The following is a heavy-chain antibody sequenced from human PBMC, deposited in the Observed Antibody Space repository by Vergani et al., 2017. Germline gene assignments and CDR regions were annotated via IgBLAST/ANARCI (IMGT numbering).Heavy chain of an antibody. Sequence: QVQLVQSGAEVKKPGASVKVSCKASGYTFTSYGISWVRQAPGQGLEWMGWISAYNGNTNYAQKLQGRVTMTTNTSATTAYMELRSLRSDDTAVYYCARAYGTYYVQYFDLWGQGTLVTVSS. CDR2: ISAYNGNT. V-gene: IGHV1-18*01. J-gene: IGHJ5*02. D-gene: IGHD1-26*01. CDR3: ARAYGTYYVQYFDL. CDR1: GYTFTSYG.